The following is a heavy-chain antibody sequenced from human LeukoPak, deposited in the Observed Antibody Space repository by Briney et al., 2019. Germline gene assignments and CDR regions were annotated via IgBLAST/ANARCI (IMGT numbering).Heavy chain of an antibody. J-gene: IGHJ4*02. Sequence: KSGGSLRLSCAASGFTFSSYSMNWVRQAPGKGLEWVSSISSSSSYIYYADSVKGRFTISRDNAKNSLYLQMNSLRAEDTAVYYCALGYCSSTSCSGGGQGTLVTVSS. CDR2: ISSSSSYI. CDR3: ALGYCSSTSCSG. CDR1: GFTFSSYS. V-gene: IGHV3-21*01. D-gene: IGHD2-2*01.